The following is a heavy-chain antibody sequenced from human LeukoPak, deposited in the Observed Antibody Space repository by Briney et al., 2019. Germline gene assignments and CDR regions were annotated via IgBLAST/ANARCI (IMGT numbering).Heavy chain of an antibody. Sequence: SETLSLTCAVYGGSFSGYYWSWIRQPPGKGLEWIGEINHSGSTNYNPSLKSRVTISVDTSKNQFSLKLSSVTAADTAVYYCARGHDFWSGYRRREVGYWGQGTLVTVSS. J-gene: IGHJ4*02. CDR2: INHSGST. CDR1: GGSFSGYY. V-gene: IGHV4-34*01. CDR3: ARGHDFWSGYRRREVGY. D-gene: IGHD3-3*01.